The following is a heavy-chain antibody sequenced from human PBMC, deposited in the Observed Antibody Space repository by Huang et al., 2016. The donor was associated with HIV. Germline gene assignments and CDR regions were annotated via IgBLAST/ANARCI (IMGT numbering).Heavy chain of an antibody. CDR3: ARARGYYDSSVSYYFDY. V-gene: IGHV1-69*13. CDR2: IIPSVGTA. Sequence: QVQLVQSGAEVKKPGSSVKVSCKASGGTFSSYAISWVRQAPGQGLEWRGGIIPSVGTANYAQKFKGRVTITADESTSTAYMELSSLRSEDTAVYYCARARGYYDSSVSYYFDYWGQGTLVTVSS. D-gene: IGHD3-22*01. CDR1: GGTFSSYA. J-gene: IGHJ4*02.